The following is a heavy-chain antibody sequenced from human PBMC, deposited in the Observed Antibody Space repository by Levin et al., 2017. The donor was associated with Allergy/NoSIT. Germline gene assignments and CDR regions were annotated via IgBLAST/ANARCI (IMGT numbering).Heavy chain of an antibody. Sequence: GGSLRLSCAASGFTFSSYGMHWVRQAPGKGLEWVAVIWYDGSNKYYADSVKGRFTISRDNSKNTLYLQMNSLRAEDTAVYYCASNGYCSGGSGYWIDYWGQGTLVTVSS. CDR3: ASNGYCSGGSGYWIDY. J-gene: IGHJ4*02. CDR2: IWYDGSNK. D-gene: IGHD2-15*01. V-gene: IGHV3-33*01. CDR1: GFTFSSYG.